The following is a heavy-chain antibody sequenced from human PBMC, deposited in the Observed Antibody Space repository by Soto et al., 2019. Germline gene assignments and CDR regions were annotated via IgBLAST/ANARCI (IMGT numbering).Heavy chain of an antibody. CDR2: IYYSGST. V-gene: IGHV4-59*01. J-gene: IGHJ6*03. CDR3: AGQTWDSNFYQYFMDV. CDR1: GGSISSYY. D-gene: IGHD2-2*01. Sequence: SETLSLTCTVSGGSISSYYWSWIRQPPGKGLEWIGYIYYSGSTNYNPSLKSRVTISVDTSKNQFSLKLSSVTAADTAVYYCAGQTWDSNFYQYFMDVWGKGTTVTVSS.